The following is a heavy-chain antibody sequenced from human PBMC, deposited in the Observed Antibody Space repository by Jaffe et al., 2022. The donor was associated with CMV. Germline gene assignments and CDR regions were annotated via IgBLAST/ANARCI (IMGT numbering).Heavy chain of an antibody. CDR1: GFTFSSYG. J-gene: IGHJ3*02. Sequence: QVQLVESGGGVVQPGRSLRLSCAASGFTFSSYGMHWVRQAPGKGLEWVAVIWYDGSNKYYADSVKGRFTISRDNSKNTLYLQMNSLRAEDTAVYYCARDVGMEAFDIWGQGTMVTVSS. CDR3: ARDVGMEAFDI. CDR2: IWYDGSNK. V-gene: IGHV3-33*01. D-gene: IGHD6-13*01.